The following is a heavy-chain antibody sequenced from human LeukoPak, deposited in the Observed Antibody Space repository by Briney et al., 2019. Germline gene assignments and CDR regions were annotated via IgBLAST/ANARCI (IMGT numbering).Heavy chain of an antibody. CDR1: GLTVSSYA. CDR3: AKYTSGTSYRGLDQ. J-gene: IGHJ4*01. D-gene: IGHD3-10*01. V-gene: IGHV3-23*01. CDR2: IIGSTANT. Sequence: GESLRLSCGASGLTVSSYAMSWVRQAPGKGLEWVSTIIGSTANTYYADSVKGRFTISGDDSKNTVYLQMNSLRAEDTAVYSCAKYTSGTSYRGLDQWGHGTLVTVSS.